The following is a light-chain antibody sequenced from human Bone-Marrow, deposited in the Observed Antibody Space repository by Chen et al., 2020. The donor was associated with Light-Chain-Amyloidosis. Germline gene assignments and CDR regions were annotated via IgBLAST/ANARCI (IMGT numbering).Light chain of an antibody. Sequence: SYVLTQPSSVSVAPGQTATIASGGNNIGSNSVHCYQQTLGQAPLLVVYDDSDRPSGIPQRLSGAHSGNTATLTISRVEAGDEADYYCQVWDRSSDRPVFGGGTKLTVL. V-gene: IGLV3-21*02. CDR3: QVWDRSSDRPV. CDR2: DDS. CDR1: NIGSNS. J-gene: IGLJ3*02.